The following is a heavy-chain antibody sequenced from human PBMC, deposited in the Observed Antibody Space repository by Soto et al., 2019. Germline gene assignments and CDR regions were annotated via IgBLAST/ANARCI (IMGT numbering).Heavy chain of an antibody. CDR1: GGSMSSYY. Sequence: SLTCTVSGGSMSSYYWSWIRQPPGEGLEWIAYVYYSGSTNYNPSLESRVTISVDTSKNQFSLKLSSVTAADTAVYYCARAPSIVAIFGRYYFDYWGQGTLVTVSS. D-gene: IGHD3-3*01. V-gene: IGHV4-59*01. J-gene: IGHJ4*02. CDR3: ARAPSIVAIFGRYYFDY. CDR2: VYYSGST.